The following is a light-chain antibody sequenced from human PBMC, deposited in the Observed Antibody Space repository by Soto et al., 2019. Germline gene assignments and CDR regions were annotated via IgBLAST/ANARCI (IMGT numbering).Light chain of an antibody. Sequence: EIVLTQSPGTLSLSPGERATLSCSASQRVRDSHLAWYQQNPGQAPSLLIYETSSSATGIPDRFRGRGSGTEFALNITRVEPEDVAMDFCQQYGSSPVTFGQGTQVEI. V-gene: IGKV3-20*01. CDR2: ETS. J-gene: IGKJ1*01. CDR1: QRVRDSH. CDR3: QQYGSSPVT.